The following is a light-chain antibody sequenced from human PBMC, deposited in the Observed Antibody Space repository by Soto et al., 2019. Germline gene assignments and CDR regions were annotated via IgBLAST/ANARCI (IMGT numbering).Light chain of an antibody. Sequence: QSVLTQSPSASASLGASVKLTCTLSSGHNSYAIAWHQQQPEKGPRYLMKVSSDGSHNKGDGVPDRFSGSSSGAQRYLTISSLQSDDAADYYCQTWGTDIVVFGGGTKLTVL. CDR2: VSSDGSH. J-gene: IGLJ2*01. CDR3: QTWGTDIVV. CDR1: SGHNSYA. V-gene: IGLV4-69*01.